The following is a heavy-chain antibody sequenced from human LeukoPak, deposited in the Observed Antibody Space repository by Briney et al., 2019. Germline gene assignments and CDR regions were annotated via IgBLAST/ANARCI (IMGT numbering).Heavy chain of an antibody. CDR1: GFSLRRSW. Sequence: PRGSLRLSCAASGFSLRRSWTYWVRQALRKRLVWVSRIIVDGRSTAYADYVKGRFTISRDNAKNTLYLQMNSLRAEDTAVYYCAREAGDYGFDYWGQGTLVTVSS. J-gene: IGHJ4*02. CDR3: AREAGDYGFDY. CDR2: IIVDGRST. D-gene: IGHD4-17*01. V-gene: IGHV3-74*01.